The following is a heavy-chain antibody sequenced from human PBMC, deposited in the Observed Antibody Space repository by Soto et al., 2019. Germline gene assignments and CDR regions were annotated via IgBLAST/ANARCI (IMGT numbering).Heavy chain of an antibody. J-gene: IGHJ4*02. Sequence: QVQLQQWGAGLLKPSETLSLTCAVYGGSFSGYYWSWIRQPPGKGLEWIGEINHSGSTNYNPSIKSRVTISVDTSKNQFSLKLSSVTAADTAVYYCARRQEWLRRQRGHFDYWGQGTLVTVSS. V-gene: IGHV4-34*01. CDR2: INHSGST. CDR3: ARRQEWLRRQRGHFDY. D-gene: IGHD5-12*01. CDR1: GGSFSGYY.